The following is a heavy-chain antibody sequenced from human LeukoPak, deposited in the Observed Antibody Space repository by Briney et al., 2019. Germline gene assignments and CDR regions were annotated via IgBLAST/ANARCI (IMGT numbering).Heavy chain of an antibody. CDR2: IYYSGST. CDR3: AGDYGGNIGY. V-gene: IGHV4-30-4*08. D-gene: IGHD4-23*01. CDR1: GGSFSGYY. Sequence: SETLSLTCAVYGGSFSGYYWSWIRQPPGKGLEWIGYIYYSGSTYYNPSLKSRVTISVDTSKNQFSLKLSSVTAADTAVYYCAGDYGGNIGYWGQGTLVTVSS. J-gene: IGHJ4*02.